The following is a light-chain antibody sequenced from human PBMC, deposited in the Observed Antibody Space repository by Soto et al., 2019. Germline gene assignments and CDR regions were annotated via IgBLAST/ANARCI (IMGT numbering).Light chain of an antibody. V-gene: IGLV3-21*04. CDR1: NIGDKS. CDR3: QVWDSSSDHVI. J-gene: IGLJ2*01. CDR2: FDT. Sequence: SYELTQPPSVSVAPGEMARITCGGNNIGDKSVHWYQQNPGQAPVVVVYFDTDRPSGIPDRFSGSNSGNTATLTISRVEAGDEADYYCQVWDSSSDHVIFGGGTKHTVL.